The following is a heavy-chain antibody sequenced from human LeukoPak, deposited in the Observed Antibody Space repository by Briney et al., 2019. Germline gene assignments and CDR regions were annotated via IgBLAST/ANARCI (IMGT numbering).Heavy chain of an antibody. V-gene: IGHV4-61*01. CDR3: AREGRGWLQLE. Sequence: SETLSLTCTVSGGSVSSGSYYWSWIRQPPGKGLEWIGYIYYSGSTNYNPSLKSRVTISVDTSKNQFSLKLSSVTAADTAVYYCAREGRGWLQLEWGQGTLVTVSP. J-gene: IGHJ4*02. CDR1: GGSVSSGSYY. CDR2: IYYSGST. D-gene: IGHD6-19*01.